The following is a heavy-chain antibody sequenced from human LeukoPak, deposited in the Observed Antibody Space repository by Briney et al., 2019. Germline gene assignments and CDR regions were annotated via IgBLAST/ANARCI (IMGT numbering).Heavy chain of an antibody. CDR3: AKINPPVAAPIIDY. J-gene: IGHJ4*02. CDR1: GFTFSSYG. Sequence: PGGSLRLSCAASGFTFSSYGMSWVRQAPGKGLEWVSAISGSGGSTYYADSVKGRFTISRDNSKNTLYLQMNSLRAEGTAVYYCAKINPPVAAPIIDYWGQGTLVTVSS. D-gene: IGHD6-19*01. CDR2: ISGSGGST. V-gene: IGHV3-23*01.